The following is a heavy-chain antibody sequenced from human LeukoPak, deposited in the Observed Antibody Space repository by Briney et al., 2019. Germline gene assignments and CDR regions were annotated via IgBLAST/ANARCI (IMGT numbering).Heavy chain of an antibody. CDR2: IIPIFGTA. Sequence: SVKVSCKASGGTFSSYAISWVRQAPGQGLEWMGGIIPIFGTANYAQKFQGRVTITADKSTSTAYMELSSLRSEDTAVYYCARSRGFWSGYPFDYWGQGTLVTVSS. D-gene: IGHD3-3*01. CDR3: ARSRGFWSGYPFDY. V-gene: IGHV1-69*06. CDR1: GGTFSSYA. J-gene: IGHJ4*02.